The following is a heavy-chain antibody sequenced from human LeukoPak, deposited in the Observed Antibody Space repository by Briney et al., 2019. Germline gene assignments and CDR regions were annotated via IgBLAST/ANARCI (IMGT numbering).Heavy chain of an antibody. V-gene: IGHV3-11*01. CDR3: ARDYDFWSGGSKYYGMDV. J-gene: IGHJ6*02. D-gene: IGHD3-3*01. CDR2: ISTSGSTI. Sequence: GGSLRLSCAASGFTFSDSYMSWIRQAPGKGLEWVSYISTSGSTIYYADSVRGRFTISRDNAKNSLYLQMNSLRAEDTAVYCCARDYDFWSGGSKYYGMDVWGQGTTVTVSS. CDR1: GFTFSDSY.